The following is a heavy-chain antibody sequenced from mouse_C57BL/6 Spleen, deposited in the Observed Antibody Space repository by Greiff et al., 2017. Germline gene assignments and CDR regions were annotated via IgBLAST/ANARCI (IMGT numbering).Heavy chain of an antibody. CDR3: AQDGGYYGKGYYFDY. J-gene: IGHJ2*01. CDR1: GYSFTGYF. D-gene: IGHD2-1*01. CDR2: INPYNGDT. Sequence: VQLQQSGPELVKPGDSVKISCKASGYSFTGYFMNWVMQSHGKSLEWIGRINPYNGDTFYNQKFKGKATLTVDKSSSTAHMELRSLTSEDAAVYYCAQDGGYYGKGYYFDYWGQGTTRTVSS. V-gene: IGHV1-20*01.